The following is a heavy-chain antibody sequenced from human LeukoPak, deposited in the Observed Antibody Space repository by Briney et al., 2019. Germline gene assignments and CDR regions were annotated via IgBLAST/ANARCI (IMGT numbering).Heavy chain of an antibody. D-gene: IGHD1-14*01. V-gene: IGHV4-38-2*02. Sequence: PSETLSLTCTVSGYSISSGYYWGWIRQPPGKGLEWIGSIYHSGSTYYNPSLKSRVTISVDTSKNQFSLKLSSVTAADTAVYYCARDTVWDGWFDPWGQGTLVTVSS. CDR1: GYSISSGYY. CDR2: IYHSGST. J-gene: IGHJ5*02. CDR3: ARDTVWDGWFDP.